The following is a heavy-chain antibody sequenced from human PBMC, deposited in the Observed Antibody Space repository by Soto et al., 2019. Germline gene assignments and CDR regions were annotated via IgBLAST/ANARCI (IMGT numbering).Heavy chain of an antibody. D-gene: IGHD3-3*01. CDR2: IYYSGST. Sequence: PSETLSLTCTVSGASISSYYWSWIRQPPGKGLEWIGYIYYSGSTNYNPSLKSRVTISVDTSKNQFSLKLSSVTAADTAVYYCASLYYDFWSGYYSPTEAYYGMDVWGQGTTVTVSS. J-gene: IGHJ6*02. CDR1: GASISSYY. CDR3: ASLYYDFWSGYYSPTEAYYGMDV. V-gene: IGHV4-59*01.